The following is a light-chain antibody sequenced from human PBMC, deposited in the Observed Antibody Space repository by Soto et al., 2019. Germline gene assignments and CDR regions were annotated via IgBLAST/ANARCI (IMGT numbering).Light chain of an antibody. CDR1: SSDVGGYNY. CDR2: DVS. J-gene: IGLJ1*01. CDR3: SPYTSSSTPFL. V-gene: IGLV2-14*01. Sequence: QSALTQPASVSGSPGQSITISCTGTSSDVGGYNYVSWYQQHPGKAPKLMIYDVSNRPSGVSNRFSGSKSGNTASLTISGLQAEDEADYYCSPYTSSSTPFLFGTGTKVTVL.